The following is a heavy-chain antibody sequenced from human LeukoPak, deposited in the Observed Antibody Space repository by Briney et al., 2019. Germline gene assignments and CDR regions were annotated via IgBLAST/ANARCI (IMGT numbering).Heavy chain of an antibody. D-gene: IGHD3-22*01. Sequence: GGSLRLSCATSGFTFGYYEMNWVRQAPGKGLEWVSYIKSSGSTIYYADSVKGRFTISRDNAKNSLYLQMNSLRAEDTAVYYCARFRGGNNYYDSSGYYYDYYYMDVWGKGTTVTVSS. CDR1: GFTFGYYE. CDR3: ARFRGGNNYYDSSGYYYDYYYMDV. V-gene: IGHV3-48*03. CDR2: IKSSGSTI. J-gene: IGHJ6*03.